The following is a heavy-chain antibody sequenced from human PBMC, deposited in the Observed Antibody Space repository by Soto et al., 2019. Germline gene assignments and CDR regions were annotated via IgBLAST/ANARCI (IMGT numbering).Heavy chain of an antibody. CDR2: IIPIFGTA. V-gene: IGHV1-69*13. CDR1: GGTFSSYA. J-gene: IGHJ4*02. D-gene: IGHD6-13*01. CDR3: ARQGDPAAAGLSFDY. Sequence: ASVKVSCKASGGTFSSYAISWVRQAPGQGLEWMGGIIPIFGTANYAQKFQGRVTITADESTSTAYMELSSLRSEDTAVYYCARQGDPAAAGLSFDYWGQGTLVTVSS.